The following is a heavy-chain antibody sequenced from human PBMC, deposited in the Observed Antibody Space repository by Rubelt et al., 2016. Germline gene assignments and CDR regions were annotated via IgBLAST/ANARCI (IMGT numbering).Heavy chain of an antibody. CDR1: GYTFTSYG. D-gene: IGHD3-22*01. V-gene: IGHV1-18*01. CDR3: ASDANYYDSSGYYPY. J-gene: IGHJ4*02. CDR2: ISAYNGNT. Sequence: QVQLVQSGAEVKKPGASVKVSCKASGYTFTSYGISWVRQAPGQGLEWMGWISAYNGNTNYAQKRQGRVTMTTETSTGTAYVELRSLRSDDTAVYYCASDANYYDSSGYYPYWGQGTLVTVSS.